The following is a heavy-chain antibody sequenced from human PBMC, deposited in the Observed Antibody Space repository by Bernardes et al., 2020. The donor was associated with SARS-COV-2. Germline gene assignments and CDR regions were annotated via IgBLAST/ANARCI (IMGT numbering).Heavy chain of an antibody. CDR3: ARHLLGGDDYLWGTYRYAYDH. V-gene: IGHV4-39*01. Sequence: SETLSLTCTVSGDSISSISYFWGWIRQPPGKGLEWIGSMSYIGRTFHNPSLKSRVTMSVDTSKNQLSLRLYSVTASDTAVFYCARHLLGGDDYLWGTYRYAYDHWGQGTLVTVSS. CDR1: GDSISSISYF. D-gene: IGHD3-16*02. J-gene: IGHJ5*02. CDR2: MSYIGRT.